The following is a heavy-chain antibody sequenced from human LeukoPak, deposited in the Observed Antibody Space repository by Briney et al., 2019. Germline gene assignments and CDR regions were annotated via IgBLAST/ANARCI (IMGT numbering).Heavy chain of an antibody. CDR1: GGSFSGYY. J-gene: IGHJ4*02. V-gene: IGHV4-34*01. CDR2: INHSGST. Sequence: SETLSLTCAVYGGSFSGYYWSWIRQPPGKGLEWIGEINHSGSTNYNPSLKSRVTISVDTSKNQFSLKLSSVTAADTAVYYCARDANYDFWSGPLDYWGQGTLVTVSS. D-gene: IGHD3-3*01. CDR3: ARDANYDFWSGPLDY.